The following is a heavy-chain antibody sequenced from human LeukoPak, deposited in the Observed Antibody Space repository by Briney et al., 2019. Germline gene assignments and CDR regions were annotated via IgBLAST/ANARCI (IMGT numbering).Heavy chain of an antibody. CDR3: ARLGYYDSSGYPSAEYFQH. Sequence: GESLKISCKGSGYSFTNYWIGWVRQMPGKGLEWMGLIYPGDSDTRYSPSFQGQVTISADKSISTAYLQWSSLKASDTAMYYCARLGYYDSSGYPSAEYFQHWGQGTLVTVSS. CDR1: GYSFTNYW. J-gene: IGHJ1*01. CDR2: IYPGDSDT. D-gene: IGHD3-22*01. V-gene: IGHV5-51*01.